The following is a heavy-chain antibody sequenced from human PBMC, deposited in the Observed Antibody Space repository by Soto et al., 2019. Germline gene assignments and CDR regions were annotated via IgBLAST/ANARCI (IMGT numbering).Heavy chain of an antibody. V-gene: IGHV1-18*01. CDR3: ARDAVVPAAHPARDAFDI. J-gene: IGHJ3*02. Sequence: VPLVQSGAEVKKPGASVKVSCKASGYTFTSSGISLVRQAPGQVLEWMGWISAYNGNTNYAQKLQGRVTMTTDTSTSTAYMELRSLGSDDTAVYYCARDAVVPAAHPARDAFDIWGQGTMVTVSS. CDR2: ISAYNGNT. D-gene: IGHD2-2*01. CDR1: GYTFTSSG.